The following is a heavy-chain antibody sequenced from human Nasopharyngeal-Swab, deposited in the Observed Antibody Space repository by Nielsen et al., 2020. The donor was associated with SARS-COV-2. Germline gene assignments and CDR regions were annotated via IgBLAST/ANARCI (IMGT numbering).Heavy chain of an antibody. J-gene: IGHJ6*03. D-gene: IGHD1-26*01. CDR3: AGGAGYYYYYMDV. Sequence: WIRQPPGKGLEWIGSIYYSGSTYYNPSLKSRVTISVDTSKNQFSLKLGSVTAADTAVYYCAGGAGYYYYYMDVWGKGTTVTVSS. CDR2: IYYSGST. V-gene: IGHV4-39*01.